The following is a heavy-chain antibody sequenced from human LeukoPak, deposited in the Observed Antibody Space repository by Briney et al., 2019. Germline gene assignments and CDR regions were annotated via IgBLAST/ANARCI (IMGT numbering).Heavy chain of an antibody. Sequence: GSLRLSCAASGLTVSSNYMTWIRQPPGKGLEWIGNIFYSGSTYYSPSLRSRVTISLDTSRNQFSLKLNSVTAADTAVYYCAKSNGYGLVDIWGQGTMVTVSS. CDR3: AKSNGYGLVDI. CDR2: IFYSGST. J-gene: IGHJ3*02. CDR1: GLTVSSNY. D-gene: IGHD3-10*01. V-gene: IGHV4-59*02.